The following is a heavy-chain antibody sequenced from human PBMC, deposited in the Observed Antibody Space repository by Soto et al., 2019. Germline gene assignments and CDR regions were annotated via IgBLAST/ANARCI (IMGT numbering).Heavy chain of an antibody. CDR3: ARVWGDRGRDYFDH. D-gene: IGHD3-16*01. V-gene: IGHV3-30-3*01. Sequence: QVQLVESGGGVVQPGTSLRLSCAASGFPFSSYAIHCVRQAPGKGLEWVAVISHDGTNKYYADSVKGRFTISRDNSKNTLYLHMNSLRDEDTAVYYCARVWGDRGRDYFDHWGQGTLVTVSS. J-gene: IGHJ4*02. CDR1: GFPFSSYA. CDR2: ISHDGTNK.